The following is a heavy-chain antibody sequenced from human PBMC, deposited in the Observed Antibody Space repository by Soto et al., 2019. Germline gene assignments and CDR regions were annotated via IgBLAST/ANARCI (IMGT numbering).Heavy chain of an antibody. CDR1: GFTLSSYY. J-gene: IGHJ6*02. D-gene: IGHD6-13*01. CDR2: ISDDGSHK. V-gene: IGHV3-30*04. Sequence: GGSLSLSCEASGFTLSSYYMHWIRQAPGKGLEWVAVISDDGSHKYYADSVKGRFTISRDDYKNTLYLKINSLRPEDTCIFSGSGDGPRIPAGGHPQYQYYTGMDVWGQGTKVTASS. CDR3: SGDGPRIPAGGHPQYQYYTGMDV.